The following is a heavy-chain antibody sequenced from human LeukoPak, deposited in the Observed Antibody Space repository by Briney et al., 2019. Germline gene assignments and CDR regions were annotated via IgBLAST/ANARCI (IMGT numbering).Heavy chain of an antibody. CDR1: RFTFDDYA. V-gene: IGHV3-9*01. Sequence: PGRSLRLSCAASRFTFDDYAMHWVRQAPGKGLEWVSGISWNSGSIGYADSMKGRFTISRDNAKNSLYLQMNSLRAEDTALYYCAKDFGMDVWGQGTTVTVSS. CDR2: ISWNSGSI. CDR3: AKDFGMDV. J-gene: IGHJ6*02.